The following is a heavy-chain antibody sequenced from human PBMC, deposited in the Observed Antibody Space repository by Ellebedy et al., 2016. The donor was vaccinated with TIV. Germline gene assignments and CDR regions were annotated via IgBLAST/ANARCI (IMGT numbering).Heavy chain of an antibody. CDR3: ARRGGSSWYYNWFDP. CDR2: IYYSGTT. D-gene: IGHD6-13*01. Sequence: MPSETLSLTCIVSGGSISSSSYYWGWIRQPPGKGLEWIGNIYYSGTTYYNPSLKSRVTISVDTSKNQFSLRLSSVTAADTAVHFCARRGGSSWYYNWFDPWGQGTLVTVSS. J-gene: IGHJ5*02. V-gene: IGHV4-39*01. CDR1: GGSISSSSYY.